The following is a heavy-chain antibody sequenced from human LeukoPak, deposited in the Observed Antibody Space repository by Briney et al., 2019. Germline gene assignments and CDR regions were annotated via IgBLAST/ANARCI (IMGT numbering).Heavy chain of an antibody. CDR2: IYFRGNT. Sequence: SETLSLTCTVSGGSISSSSYYWGWIRQPPGKGLEWIGNIYFRGNTYYNPSLESRVTISIDTSKNQFSLKLSSVTAADTAVYYCARDRGSIVGSGTPPAVAFDIWGQGTMVTVSS. V-gene: IGHV4-39*07. CDR1: GGSISSSSYY. J-gene: IGHJ3*02. CDR3: ARDRGSIVGSGTPPAVAFDI. D-gene: IGHD1-26*01.